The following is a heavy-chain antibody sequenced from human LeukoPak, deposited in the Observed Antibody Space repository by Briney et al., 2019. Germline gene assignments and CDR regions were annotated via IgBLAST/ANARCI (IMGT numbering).Heavy chain of an antibody. D-gene: IGHD5-12*01. J-gene: IGHJ6*03. CDR2: IYYSGTT. CDR1: GGSISSSGYY. Sequence: KPSETLSLTCTVSGGSISSSGYYWGWIRQPPGKGLEWVGTIYYSGTTYYNPSLKSRLTISVDTSRNQFSLNLSSVTAADTAVYYCARDAYSGSGPPDYYMDVWGKGTTVTISS. CDR3: ARDAYSGSGPPDYYMDV. V-gene: IGHV4-39*02.